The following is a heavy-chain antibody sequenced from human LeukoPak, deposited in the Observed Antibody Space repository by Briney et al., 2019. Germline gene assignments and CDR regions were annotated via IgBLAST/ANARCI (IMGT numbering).Heavy chain of an antibody. Sequence: PSETLSLTCTVSSGSISNYYWSWIRQSPGKGLEWIGYIYYGGSTDYNPSLKSRVTISVDTSKNQFSLKLTSVTAADTAVYYCASTSSSEVLFDYWGQGTLVTVSS. CDR2: IYYGGST. CDR1: SGSISNYY. V-gene: IGHV4-59*01. D-gene: IGHD6-6*01. J-gene: IGHJ4*02. CDR3: ASTSSSEVLFDY.